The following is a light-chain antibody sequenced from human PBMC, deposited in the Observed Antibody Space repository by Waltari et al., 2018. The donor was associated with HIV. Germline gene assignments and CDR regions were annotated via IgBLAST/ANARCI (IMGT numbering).Light chain of an antibody. CDR1: QSISSH. Sequence: DIQMTQSPSSLSASLGDRVTITCRASQSISSHLNWYQQKPGGAPKVLIYAASSLRSDVPSRFIGSGSGTDFTLTISSLQLEDFATYYCQQSYSSPNNFGQGT. CDR3: QQSYSSPNN. J-gene: IGKJ2*01. CDR2: AAS. V-gene: IGKV1-39*01.